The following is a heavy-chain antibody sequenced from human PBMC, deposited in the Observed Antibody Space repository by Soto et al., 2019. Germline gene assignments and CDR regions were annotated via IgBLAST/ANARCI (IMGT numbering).Heavy chain of an antibody. CDR3: AKYRRWPTTFDY. J-gene: IGHJ4*02. CDR1: GFTFSSYG. V-gene: IGHV3-30*18. Sequence: QVQLVESGGGVVQPGRSLRLSCAASGFTFSSYGMHWVRQAPGKGLEWVAVISYDGSNNYADSVKGRFTISRDNSKNTLYLQMNILRAEDKAVYYCAKYRRWPTTFDYWGQGTLVTVSS. D-gene: IGHD2-15*01. CDR2: ISYDGSN.